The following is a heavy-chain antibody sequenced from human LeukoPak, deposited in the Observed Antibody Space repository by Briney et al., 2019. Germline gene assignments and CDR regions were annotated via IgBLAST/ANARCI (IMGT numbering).Heavy chain of an antibody. CDR3: ARVDTGGKYFDF. CDR1: GDSVSSNSAT. Sequence: SQTLSLTCAISGDSVSSNSATWSWIRQAPSRGLEWLGRACYRSKLYTDYAVSVKSRITIIPHTSKNQFSLQLSSVTPEDTAVYYCARVDTGGKYFDFWGQGTLVTVSS. D-gene: IGHD2-8*02. V-gene: IGHV6-1*01. J-gene: IGHJ4*02. CDR2: ACYRSKLYT.